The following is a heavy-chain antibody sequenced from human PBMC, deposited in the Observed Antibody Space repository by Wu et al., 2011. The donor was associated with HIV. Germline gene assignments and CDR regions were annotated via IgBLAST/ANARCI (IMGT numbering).Heavy chain of an antibody. D-gene: IGHD2-2*01. Sequence: QVQLVQSGAEVKKPGASVKVSCKASGYTFASYGLTWVRQAPGQGLEWMGWISAYNANTNYAQELQGRVTMTTDTSTSTTYMELRSLRSDDTAVYYCARERLSRYCSRTSCHLVDYYGLDVWGQGTTVTVSS. CDR3: ARERLSRYCSRTSCHLVDYYGLDV. CDR2: ISAYNANT. CDR1: GYTFASYG. J-gene: IGHJ6*02. V-gene: IGHV1-18*01.